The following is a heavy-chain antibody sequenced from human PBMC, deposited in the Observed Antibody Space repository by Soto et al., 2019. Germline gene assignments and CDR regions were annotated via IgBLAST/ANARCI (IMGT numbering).Heavy chain of an antibody. J-gene: IGHJ4*02. Sequence: EVQLAESGGGLVQPGGSLRLSCAASGFTFSNFAVHWVRQAPGKGPEFVSGISSTGASIFYADSVKGRVTISRDNSKNTVILQMGSLNPEDTAVYYCAGARIGAAGTKYYFDSWGRGTLVTVSS. CDR1: GFTFSNFA. CDR3: AGARIGAAGTKYYFDS. CDR2: ISSTGASI. D-gene: IGHD6-13*01. V-gene: IGHV3-64*07.